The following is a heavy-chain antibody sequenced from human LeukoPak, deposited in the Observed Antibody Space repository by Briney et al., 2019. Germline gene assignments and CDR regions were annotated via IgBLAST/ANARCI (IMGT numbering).Heavy chain of an antibody. J-gene: IGHJ4*02. CDR3: ARVGWEPLAFDY. D-gene: IGHD1-26*01. Sequence: GGSLRLSCAASGFTFSSYEMNWVRQAPGKGLEWVSYISSSGSTIYYADSVKGRFTISRDNAKNSLYLQTNSLRAEDTAVYYCARVGWEPLAFDYWGQGTLVIVSS. CDR1: GFTFSSYE. CDR2: ISSSGSTI. V-gene: IGHV3-48*03.